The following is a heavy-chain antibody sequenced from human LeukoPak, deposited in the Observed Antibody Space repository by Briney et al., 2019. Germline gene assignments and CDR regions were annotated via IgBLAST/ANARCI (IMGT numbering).Heavy chain of an antibody. J-gene: IGHJ2*01. V-gene: IGHV4-34*01. CDR1: GGSFSGYY. CDR3: ARGLRYYGSGSHRASYFDL. D-gene: IGHD3-10*01. Sequence: PSETLSLTCAVYGGSFSGYYWSWIRQPPGKGLEWIGEINHSGSTNYNPSLKSRVTISVDTSKNQFSLKLNSVTAADTAVYYCARGLRYYGSGSHRASYFDLWGRGTLVTVSS. CDR2: INHSGST.